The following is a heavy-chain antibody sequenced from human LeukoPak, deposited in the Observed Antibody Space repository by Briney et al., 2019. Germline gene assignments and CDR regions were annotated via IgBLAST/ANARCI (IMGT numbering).Heavy chain of an antibody. CDR3: AKRDVLLWFGESLGYFQH. J-gene: IGHJ1*01. CDR2: ISGSGGST. CDR1: GFTFSSYA. D-gene: IGHD3-10*01. V-gene: IGHV3-23*01. Sequence: GGSLRLSCAASGFTFSSYAMSWVRQAPGKGLEWVSAISGSGGSTYYADSVKGRFTISRDNSKNTLYLQMNSLRAEDTAVYYCAKRDVLLWFGESLGYFQHWGQGTLVTVSS.